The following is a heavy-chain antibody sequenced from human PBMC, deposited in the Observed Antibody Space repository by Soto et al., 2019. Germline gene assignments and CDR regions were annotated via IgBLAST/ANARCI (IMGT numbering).Heavy chain of an antibody. CDR3: ATRSPAFAY. Sequence: ASVKVSCKTSGYTFTSYGISLVRQAPGQGLEWMGRITTDKGKTTYAQKFQGRVTMTTDTSTSTGYMELRSLRSDDTAVYYCATRSPAFAYWGQGTQVTVSS. V-gene: IGHV1-18*01. J-gene: IGHJ4*02. CDR1: GYTFTSYG. CDR2: ITTDKGKT.